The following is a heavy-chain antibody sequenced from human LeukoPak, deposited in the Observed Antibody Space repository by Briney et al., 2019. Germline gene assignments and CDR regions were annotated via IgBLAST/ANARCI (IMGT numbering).Heavy chain of an antibody. CDR1: GYSFTSYC. Sequence: GESLKISCKVSGYSFTSYCIGWVRQMPGKGQEWMGIIYPGDSGPTYSPSFQGQVTISVDKSINTAYLQWSSLQASDTAMYYCGMSGDRVPLQDDVFDVWGQGTMVTVST. CDR2: IYPGDSGP. D-gene: IGHD1-26*01. J-gene: IGHJ3*01. CDR3: GMSGDRVPLQDDVFDV. V-gene: IGHV5-51*01.